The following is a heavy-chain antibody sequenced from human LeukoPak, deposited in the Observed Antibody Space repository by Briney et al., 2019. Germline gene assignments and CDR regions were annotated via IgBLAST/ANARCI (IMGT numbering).Heavy chain of an antibody. CDR2: IYTSGGT. CDR1: GGSISSYY. CDR3: ARDRSGFLEWSTPEGYYMDV. V-gene: IGHV4-4*07. J-gene: IGHJ6*03. D-gene: IGHD3-3*01. Sequence: PSETLSLTCTVSGGSISSYYWSWIRQPAGKGLEWIGRIYTSGGTNYNPSLKSRVTMSVDTSKNQFSLKLSSVTAADTAVYYCARDRSGFLEWSTPEGYYMDVWGKGTTVTVSS.